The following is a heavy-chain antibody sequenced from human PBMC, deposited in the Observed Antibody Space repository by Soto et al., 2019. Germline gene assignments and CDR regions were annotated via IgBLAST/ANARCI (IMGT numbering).Heavy chain of an antibody. D-gene: IGHD4-4*01. V-gene: IGHV3-11*01. CDR3: ARDMNTYSNYVFDY. J-gene: IGHJ4*02. CDR1: GFTFSDYY. Sequence: GGSLRLSCAASGFTFSDYYMSWIRQAPGKGLEWVSYISSSGSTIYYADSVKGRFTISRDNAKNSLYLQMNSLRAEDTAVYYCARDMNTYSNYVFDYWGQGTLVTVSS. CDR2: ISSSGSTI.